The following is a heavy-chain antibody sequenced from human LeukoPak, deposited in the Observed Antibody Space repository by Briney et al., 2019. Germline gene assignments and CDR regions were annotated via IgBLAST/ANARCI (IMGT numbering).Heavy chain of an antibody. V-gene: IGHV1-2*02. CDR1: GYTFTGYY. Sequence: ASVKVSCKASGYTFTGYYIHWVRQAPGQGLEWMGWINPNSGGTNYAQKFQGRVTMTRGTSISTAYMELTRLRSDDTAVYYCARDTAMVTYWFHPWGQGTLVTVSS. J-gene: IGHJ5*02. D-gene: IGHD5-18*01. CDR2: INPNSGGT. CDR3: ARDTAMVTYWFHP.